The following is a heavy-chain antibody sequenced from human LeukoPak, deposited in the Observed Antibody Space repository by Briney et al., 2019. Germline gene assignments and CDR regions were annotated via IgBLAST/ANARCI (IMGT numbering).Heavy chain of an antibody. CDR3: TRQDWYDSSGYYYSRDY. CDR2: IKQDGSEK. CDR1: GFTFSSYW. D-gene: IGHD3-22*01. V-gene: IGHV3-7*03. J-gene: IGHJ4*02. Sequence: GGSLRLSCAASGFTFSSYWMSWVRQAPGKGLEWVANIKQDGSEKYYVDSVKGRFTISRDNAKNSLYLQMNSLKTEDTAVYYCTRQDWYDSSGYYYSRDYWGQGTLVTVSS.